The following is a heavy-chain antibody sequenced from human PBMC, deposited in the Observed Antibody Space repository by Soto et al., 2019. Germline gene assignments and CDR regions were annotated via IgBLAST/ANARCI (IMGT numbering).Heavy chain of an antibody. CDR3: AKVLLYSNDAFDI. V-gene: IGHV3-23*01. Sequence: PSETLRLSCAASGFTFSSYAMSWVRQAPGKGLEWVSAISGSGGSTYYADSVKGRFTISRDNSKNTLYLQMNSLRAEDTAVYYCAKVLLYSNDAFDIWGQGTMVTVSS. CDR1: GFTFSSYA. D-gene: IGHD6-13*01. J-gene: IGHJ3*02. CDR2: ISGSGGST.